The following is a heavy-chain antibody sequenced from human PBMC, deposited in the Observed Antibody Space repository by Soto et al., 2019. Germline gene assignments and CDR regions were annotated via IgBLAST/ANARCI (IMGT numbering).Heavy chain of an antibody. CDR3: ASSPHKDSRPDY. V-gene: IGHV3-7*03. Sequence: GGSLRLSCAASGFTFSSYWMSWVRQAPGRGLGWMANIKYDGSEKYYVDSVKGRLTISRDNAKNSLYLQMNSLRAEDTAVYYCASSPHKDSRPDYWGQGTLVTVS. CDR1: GFTFSSYW. CDR2: IKYDGSEK. D-gene: IGHD3-22*01. J-gene: IGHJ4*02.